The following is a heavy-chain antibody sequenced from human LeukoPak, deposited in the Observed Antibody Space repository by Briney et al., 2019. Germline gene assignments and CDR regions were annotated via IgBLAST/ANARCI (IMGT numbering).Heavy chain of an antibody. V-gene: IGHV1-18*01. J-gene: IGHJ4*02. CDR2: ISTYNGDV. D-gene: IGHD6-25*01. Sequence: ASVNVSCKASGYTFNTYGISWVRQAPGQGLEGMGWISTYNGDVIYVQNLQGRVTMTTDTSTSTAYMELMSLRSDDTAVYYCLRDAQRPRLTPDYWGQGTLVTVSS. CDR1: GYTFNTYG. CDR3: LRDAQRPRLTPDY.